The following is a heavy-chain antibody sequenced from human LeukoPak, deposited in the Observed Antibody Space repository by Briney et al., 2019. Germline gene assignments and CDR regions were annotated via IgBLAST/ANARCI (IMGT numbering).Heavy chain of an antibody. J-gene: IGHJ2*01. CDR3: ARAPSGWSDYWYFDL. CDR1: GFTVSSNY. D-gene: IGHD6-19*01. CDR2: IYSGGVT. V-gene: IGHV3-53*01. Sequence: PGGPLRLSCAASGFTVSSNYMSWVRQAPGKGLEWVSLIYSGGVTYYADSVKGRFIISRDNSKNTLFLQMNSLRAEDTAVYYCARAPSGWSDYWYFDLWGRGTLVTVSS.